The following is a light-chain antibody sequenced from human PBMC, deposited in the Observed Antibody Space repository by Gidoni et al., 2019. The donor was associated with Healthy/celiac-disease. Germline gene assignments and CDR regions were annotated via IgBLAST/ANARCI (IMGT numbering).Light chain of an antibody. V-gene: IGKV2-28*01. Sequence: DIVMTQSPLPLPVTPGEPASISCRSSQSLLHSNGYNYLDWYLQKPGQSPQLLIYLGSNRASGVPDRFSGSGSGTDFTLKISRVEAEDVGVYYCMQALQTPRTFGQXTKVEIK. J-gene: IGKJ1*01. CDR1: QSLLHSNGYNY. CDR3: MQALQTPRT. CDR2: LGS.